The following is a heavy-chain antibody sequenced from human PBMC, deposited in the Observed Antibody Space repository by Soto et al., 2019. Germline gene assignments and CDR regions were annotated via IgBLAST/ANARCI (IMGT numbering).Heavy chain of an antibody. J-gene: IGHJ6*03. V-gene: IGHV3-21*01. CDR1: GFTFSIYS. CDR2: ISSSSSYI. Sequence: GGSLRLSCAASGFTFSIYSMNWVRQAPGKGLEWVSSISSSSSYIYYADSVKGRFTISRDNAKNSLYLQMNSLRAEDTAVYYCARVQDDFWSGPMDVWGKGTTVTVSS. CDR3: ARVQDDFWSGPMDV. D-gene: IGHD3-3*01.